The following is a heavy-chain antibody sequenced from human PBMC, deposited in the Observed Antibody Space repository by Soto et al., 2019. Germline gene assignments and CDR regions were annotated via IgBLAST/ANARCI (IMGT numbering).Heavy chain of an antibody. D-gene: IGHD1-26*01. CDR1: GDSGSSNSAA. J-gene: IGHJ4*02. V-gene: IGHV6-1*01. Sequence: QVQLHQSGPGLVKPSQTLSVTCGISGDSGSSNSAAWNWLRQSPSRGLEWLGRTYYRSKRYNDYAVSVESRITINPDTSKNHFSLQLNFVTPEETAVYFCARGEQYSGRIFDYWGQGTLVTVSS. CDR2: TYYRSKRYN. CDR3: ARGEQYSGRIFDY.